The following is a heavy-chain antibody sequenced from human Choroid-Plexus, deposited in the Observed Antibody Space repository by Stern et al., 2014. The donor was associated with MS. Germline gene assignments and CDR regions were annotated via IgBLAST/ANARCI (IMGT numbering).Heavy chain of an antibody. Sequence: VQLVESGGGVVQPGRPLRLSCAASGFSFSSFGMHWVRQAPGKGLEWVALISYDGSKDYEDSVKGRFAISRDNSKNTLYLQMNSLRDEDTAVYYCAKDRQYLTFFFDFWGQGSLVTVSS. CDR3: AKDRQYLTFFFDF. V-gene: IGHV3-30*18. J-gene: IGHJ4*02. D-gene: IGHD2/OR15-2a*01. CDR2: ISYDGSK. CDR1: GFSFSSFG.